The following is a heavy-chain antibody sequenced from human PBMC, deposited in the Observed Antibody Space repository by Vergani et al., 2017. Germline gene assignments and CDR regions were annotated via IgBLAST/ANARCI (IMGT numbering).Heavy chain of an antibody. D-gene: IGHD6-19*01. CDR1: GFTFSSYG. CDR3: ARELVRIAVAGTDLYYYYYYGMDV. V-gene: IGHV3-33*01. J-gene: IGHJ6*02. Sequence: QVQLVESGGGVVQPGRSLRLSCAASGFTFSSYGMHWVRQAPGKGLEWVAVIWYDGSNKYYADSVKGRFTISRDNSKNTLYLQMNSLRAEDTAVYYCARELVRIAVAGTDLYYYYYYGMDVWGQGTTVTVSS. CDR2: IWYDGSNK.